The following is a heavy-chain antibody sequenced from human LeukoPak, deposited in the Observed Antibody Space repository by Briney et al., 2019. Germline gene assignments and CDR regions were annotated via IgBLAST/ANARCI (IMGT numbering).Heavy chain of an antibody. Sequence: SVKVSCKASGVTFSSYSISWVRQAPGQGLEWMGRISPTFGTEQYVQNFQGRVTITADTSTTTVYMELSGLRSEDTAIYFCAKDRGALGTSGSTFESWGQGTLVTVSS. V-gene: IGHV1-69*06. D-gene: IGHD3-10*01. J-gene: IGHJ4*02. CDR2: ISPTFGTE. CDR1: GVTFSSYS. CDR3: AKDRGALGTSGSTFES.